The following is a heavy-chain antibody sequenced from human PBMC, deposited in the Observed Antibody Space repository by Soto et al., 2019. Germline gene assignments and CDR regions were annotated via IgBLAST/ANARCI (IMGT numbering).Heavy chain of an antibody. Sequence: ASVKVSCKASGYTFTSYDIDWVRQATGQGLEWMGWMNPNSGNTGYAQKFQGRVTMTRNTSISTAYMELSSLRSEDTAVYYCARAYSSGWSQSDAFDIWGQGTMVTVSS. D-gene: IGHD6-19*01. CDR2: MNPNSGNT. CDR3: ARAYSSGWSQSDAFDI. V-gene: IGHV1-8*01. J-gene: IGHJ3*02. CDR1: GYTFTSYD.